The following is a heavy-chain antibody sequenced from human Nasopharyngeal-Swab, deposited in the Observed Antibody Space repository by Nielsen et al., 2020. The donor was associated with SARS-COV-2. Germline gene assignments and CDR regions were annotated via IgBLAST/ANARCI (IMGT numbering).Heavy chain of an antibody. D-gene: IGHD5-24*01. CDR2: IYYSGST. CDR3: ARGAWGRDGYNLFDY. V-gene: IGHV4-59*01. Sequence: SETLSLTCTVSGGSISSYYWSWIRQPPGKGLEWIGYIYYSGSTNYNPSLKSRVTISVDTSNNQFSLKLSSVTAADTAVYYCARGAWGRDGYNLFDYWGQGTLVTVSS. J-gene: IGHJ4*02. CDR1: GGSISSYY.